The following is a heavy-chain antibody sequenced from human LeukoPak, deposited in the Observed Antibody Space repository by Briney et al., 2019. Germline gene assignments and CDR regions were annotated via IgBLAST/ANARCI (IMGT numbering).Heavy chain of an antibody. V-gene: IGHV4-39*01. D-gene: IGHD3-22*01. J-gene: IGHJ4*02. CDR3: ARHPDYYDSSGYPDY. CDR1: GGSISSTIYY. CDR2: IYYSGST. Sequence: SETLSLTCTVSGGSISSTIYYWGWIRQPPGKGLEWVGSIYYSGSTYYNPSLRSRVTMSVDTSKYQFSLKLSSVTAADTAVYYCARHPDYYDSSGYPDYWGQGTLVTVSS.